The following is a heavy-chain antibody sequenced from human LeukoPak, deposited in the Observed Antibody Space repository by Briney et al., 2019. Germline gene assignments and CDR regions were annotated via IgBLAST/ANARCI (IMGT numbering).Heavy chain of an antibody. CDR2: ISAYNGRT. CDR3: GRWSPNPNDS. CDR1: GYTLIIHG. J-gene: IGHJ5*01. Sequence: EASVKVSCKASGYTLIIHGISWVRQAPGQGLEWMGWISAYNGRTEYAPNLQDRVTMTTDTSTTTAYMELRSLTSDDTAVYYCGRWSPNPNDSWGQGTLVTVSS. D-gene: IGHD3-3*01. V-gene: IGHV1-18*01.